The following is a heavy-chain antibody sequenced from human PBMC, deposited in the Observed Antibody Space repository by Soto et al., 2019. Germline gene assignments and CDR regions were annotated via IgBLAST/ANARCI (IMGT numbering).Heavy chain of an antibody. CDR1: GGSFSGYY. D-gene: IGHD6-6*01. CDR3: ARNARLRYYMDV. Sequence: SETLSLTCAVYGGSFSGYYWSWIRQPPGKGLEWIGEINHSGSTNYNPSLKSRVTISVDTSKNQFSLKLSSVTAADTAVYYCARNARLRYYMDVWGKGTTVTVSS. J-gene: IGHJ6*03. V-gene: IGHV4-34*01. CDR2: INHSGST.